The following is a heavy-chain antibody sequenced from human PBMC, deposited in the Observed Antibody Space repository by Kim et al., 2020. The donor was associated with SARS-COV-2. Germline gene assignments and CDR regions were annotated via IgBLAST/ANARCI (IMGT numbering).Heavy chain of an antibody. J-gene: IGHJ6*02. CDR3: ARVGLWFGPPNYYYYYGMDV. D-gene: IGHD3-10*01. Sequence: GGSLRLSCAASGFTFSSYWMSWVRQAPGKGLEWVANIKQDGSEKYYVDSVKGRFTISRDNAKNSLYLQMNSLRAEDTAVYYCARVGLWFGPPNYYYYYGMDVWGQGTTVTVSS. CDR1: GFTFSSYW. CDR2: IKQDGSEK. V-gene: IGHV3-7*01.